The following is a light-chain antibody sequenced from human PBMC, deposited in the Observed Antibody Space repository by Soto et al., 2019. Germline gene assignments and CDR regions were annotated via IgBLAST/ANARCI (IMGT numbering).Light chain of an antibody. Sequence: DIQMTQSPSYLSASVGDRVTITCRASQSISSYLNWYQQKPGKAPKLLIYAAYSLQSGVPSRFSGSGSGTDFTLTINSLQPEDFATYYCQQSYSTPQLTFGGGTKVEI. CDR2: AAY. CDR1: QSISSY. J-gene: IGKJ4*01. CDR3: QQSYSTPQLT. V-gene: IGKV1-39*01.